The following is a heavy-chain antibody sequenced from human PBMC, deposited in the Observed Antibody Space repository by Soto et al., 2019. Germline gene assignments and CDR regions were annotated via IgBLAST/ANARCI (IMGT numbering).Heavy chain of an antibody. V-gene: IGHV3-30*18. J-gene: IGHJ6*02. CDR1: GLTFSSYG. Sequence: GGSLRLSCAASGLTFSSYGMHWVRQAPGKGLEWVAVISYDGSNKYYADSVKGRFTISRDNSKNTLYLQMNSLRAEDTAVYYCAKEKIDKAMVYYYGMDVWGQATTVTVSS. D-gene: IGHD5-18*01. CDR2: ISYDGSNK. CDR3: AKEKIDKAMVYYYGMDV.